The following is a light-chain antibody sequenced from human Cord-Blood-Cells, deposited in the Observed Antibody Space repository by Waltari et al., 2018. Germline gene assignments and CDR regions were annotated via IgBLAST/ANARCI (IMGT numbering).Light chain of an antibody. CDR3: AAWDDSLNGV. V-gene: IGLV1-44*01. CDR2: SNN. Sequence: QSVLTQPPSASGTPGQRVTISCSGSSSNIGGNTVNWYQQLPGTAPKLLIYSNNHLPSGVPDRFAGSKSGTSASLAISGLQSEDEADYYCAAWDDSLNGVFGGGTKLTVL. CDR1: SSNIGGNT. J-gene: IGLJ3*02.